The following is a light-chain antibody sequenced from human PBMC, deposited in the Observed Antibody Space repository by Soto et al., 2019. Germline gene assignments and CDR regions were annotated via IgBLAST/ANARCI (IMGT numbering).Light chain of an antibody. CDR3: QQYGSSPRT. CDR1: QSVSSSY. V-gene: IGKV3-20*01. Sequence: IVLTQSPVTLSFSPGERGTLSWRASQSVSSSYLAWYQQKPGQAPRLLIYGASSRATGIPDRFSGSGSGTDFTLTISRLEPEDFAVYYCQQYGSSPRTFGQGTKVDIK. J-gene: IGKJ1*01. CDR2: GAS.